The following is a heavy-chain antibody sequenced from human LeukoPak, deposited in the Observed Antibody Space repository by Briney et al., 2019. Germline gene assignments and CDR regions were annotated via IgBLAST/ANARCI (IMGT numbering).Heavy chain of an antibody. D-gene: IGHD3-10*01. Sequence: PGGSLRLSCAASGFIFSRYGMSWVRQAPGKGLEWVSAISGSGGTTYYTDSVKGRFTISRDNSKNTLYLQMNSLRAEDTAVYYCAKDWGYYGSGSYYGYWGQGTLVTVPS. V-gene: IGHV3-23*01. CDR1: GFIFSRYG. CDR2: ISGSGGTT. J-gene: IGHJ4*02. CDR3: AKDWGYYGSGSYYGY.